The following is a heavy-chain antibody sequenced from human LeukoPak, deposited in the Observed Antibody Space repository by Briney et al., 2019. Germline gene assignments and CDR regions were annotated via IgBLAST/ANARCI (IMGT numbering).Heavy chain of an antibody. CDR2: ISYDGSNK. CDR3: AKRPAAVRGVIPYVDY. D-gene: IGHD3-10*02. V-gene: IGHV3-30*18. J-gene: IGHJ4*02. CDR1: GFTFSSYG. Sequence: HAGRSLRLSCAASGFTFSSYGMHWVRQAPGKGLEWVAVISYDGSNKYYADSVKGRFTISRDNSKNTLFLQMNSLRAEDTAIYYCAKRPAAVRGVIPYVDYWGQGTLVTVSS.